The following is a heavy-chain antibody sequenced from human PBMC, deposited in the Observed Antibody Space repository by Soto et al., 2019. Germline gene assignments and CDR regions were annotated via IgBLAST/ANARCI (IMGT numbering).Heavy chain of an antibody. V-gene: IGHV3-7*04. D-gene: IGHD2-2*02. CDR2: IKEDGSLA. Sequence: EVQLVESGGGLVQPGGSLRLSCAASGLTFSSFWMSWVRQAPGKGLEWLANIKEDGSLAYYVDSVKGRFTISRDNAKNSLFLQMNSLSAEDTAVYYCARDVGYKRQDYWGLGTLVTVSS. CDR1: GLTFSSFW. J-gene: IGHJ4*02. CDR3: ARDVGYKRQDY.